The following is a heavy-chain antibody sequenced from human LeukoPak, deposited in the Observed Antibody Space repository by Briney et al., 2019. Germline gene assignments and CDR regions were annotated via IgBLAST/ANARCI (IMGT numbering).Heavy chain of an antibody. CDR3: ARVTYDYGDYDAYYFDY. J-gene: IGHJ4*02. D-gene: IGHD4-17*01. CDR1: GGSISSGGYY. Sequence: SETLSLTCTVSGGSISSGGYYWSWIRQPPGKGLEWIGYIYYSGSTNYNPSLKSRVTISVDTSKNQFSLKLSSVTAADTAVYYCARVTYDYGDYDAYYFDYWGQGTLVTVSS. V-gene: IGHV4-61*08. CDR2: IYYSGST.